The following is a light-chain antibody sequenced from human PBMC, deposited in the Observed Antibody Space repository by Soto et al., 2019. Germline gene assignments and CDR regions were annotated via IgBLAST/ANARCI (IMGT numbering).Light chain of an antibody. CDR3: QQSYKMPS. J-gene: IGKJ5*01. CDR2: ATS. V-gene: IGKV1-39*01. CDR1: RNVSLY. Sequence: EIPLTQSPSSLAGSVGYRLTLTCRASRNVSLYLNWYQHKPGKGPTLLIHATSNLQIGVPSRFSGSGSGTEFTLTISSLEPEDFGTYYCQQSYKMPSFGQGTRLEIK.